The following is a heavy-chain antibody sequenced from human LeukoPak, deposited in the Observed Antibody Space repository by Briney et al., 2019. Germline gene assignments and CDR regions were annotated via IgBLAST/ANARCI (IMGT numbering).Heavy chain of an antibody. D-gene: IGHD3-10*02. CDR3: AKPSGRVRGWYFDL. J-gene: IGHJ2*01. V-gene: IGHV3-11*03. Sequence: GGSLRLSCAVSGFTFSDYYMSWIRQAPGKGLEWVSYISGSSTDTNYADSMKGRFTISRDNAKNSLFLQMNSLRAEDTAVYYCAKPSGRVRGWYFDLWGRGALVTVSS. CDR2: ISGSSTDT. CDR1: GFTFSDYY.